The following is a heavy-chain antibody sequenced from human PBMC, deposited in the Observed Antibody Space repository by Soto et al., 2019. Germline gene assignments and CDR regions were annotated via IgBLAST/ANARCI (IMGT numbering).Heavy chain of an antibody. Sequence: PGGSLRLSCAASGFTFSGYWMSWARQAPGKGLEWVANIKQDGSENYFVDSVKGRFTISRDNAKNSLYLQMNSLKTDDTAVYYCARRGRLSGNYADAFDIWGQGTMVTVSS. D-gene: IGHD1-26*01. V-gene: IGHV3-7*03. CDR2: IKQDGSEN. J-gene: IGHJ3*02. CDR1: GFTFSGYW. CDR3: ARRGRLSGNYADAFDI.